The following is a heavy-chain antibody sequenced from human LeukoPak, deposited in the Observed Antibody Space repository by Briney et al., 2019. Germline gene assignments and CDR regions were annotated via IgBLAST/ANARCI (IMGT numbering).Heavy chain of an antibody. D-gene: IGHD3-3*01. Sequence: PGGSLRLSCAASGFTFSSYAMSWVRQAPGEGLEWVSAISGSGGSTYYADSVKGRFTISRDNSKNTLYLQMNSLRAEDTAVYYCARRNPRELLEWLPTNHFDYWGQGTLVTVSS. CDR2: ISGSGGST. V-gene: IGHV3-23*01. J-gene: IGHJ4*02. CDR3: ARRNPRELLEWLPTNHFDY. CDR1: GFTFSSYA.